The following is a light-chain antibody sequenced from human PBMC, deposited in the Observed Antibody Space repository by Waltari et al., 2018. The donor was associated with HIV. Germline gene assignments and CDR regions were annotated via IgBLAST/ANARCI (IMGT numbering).Light chain of an antibody. CDR1: SSDIGAYNY. CDR3: CSYAGSSTFVV. J-gene: IGLJ2*01. V-gene: IGLV2-8*01. Sequence: QSALTQPPSASGSPGQSVTISCTGTSSDIGAYNYVSWYQQHPGKSPKLIIYDVTKRPSGVPDRFSGSKSGNTASLTISGLQAEDEADYYCCSYAGSSTFVVFGGGTKLTVL. CDR2: DVT.